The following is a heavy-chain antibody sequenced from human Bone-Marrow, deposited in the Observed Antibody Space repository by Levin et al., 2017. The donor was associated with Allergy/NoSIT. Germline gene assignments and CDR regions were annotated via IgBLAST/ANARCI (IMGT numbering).Heavy chain of an antibody. Sequence: SVKVSCKASGGTFTTYTFSWVRQAPGQGLEWMGRIIPFVDMTDYAQKFQDRLTISADKSTTTVYIELSSLRSEDTAIYYCARERHGAAFEFWGQGTLVTVSS. V-gene: IGHV1-69*04. CDR1: GGTFTTYT. CDR3: ARERHGAAFEF. D-gene: IGHD4-17*01. CDR2: IIPFVDMT. J-gene: IGHJ4*02.